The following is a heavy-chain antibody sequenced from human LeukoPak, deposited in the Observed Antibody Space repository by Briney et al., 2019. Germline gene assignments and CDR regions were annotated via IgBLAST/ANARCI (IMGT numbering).Heavy chain of an antibody. CDR3: ARDVADSGDQLVGSNPFDS. D-gene: IGHD4-17*01. V-gene: IGHV1-18*01. CDR2: ISGYNGKT. J-gene: IGHJ4*02. Sequence: ASVKVSCKASGYTFTGYGISWVRQAPGQGLEWMGWISGYNGKTNYAKKFQGRVTITTDTYTSTVYMELRSLRSDDTAVFYCARDVADSGDQLVGSNPFDSWGQGTLVTVSS. CDR1: GYTFTGYG.